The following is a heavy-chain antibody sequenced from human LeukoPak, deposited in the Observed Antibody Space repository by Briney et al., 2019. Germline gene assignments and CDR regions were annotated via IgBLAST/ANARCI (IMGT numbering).Heavy chain of an antibody. V-gene: IGHV4-34*01. Sequence: PSETLSLTCAVYGGSFSGYYWSWIRQPPGKGLEWIGEINHSGSTNYNPSLKSRVTISVDTSKNQFSLKLSSVTAADAAVYYCARGLSAIVYWGQGTLVTVSS. CDR3: ARGLSAIVY. CDR2: INHSGST. J-gene: IGHJ4*02. D-gene: IGHD2-15*01. CDR1: GGSFSGYY.